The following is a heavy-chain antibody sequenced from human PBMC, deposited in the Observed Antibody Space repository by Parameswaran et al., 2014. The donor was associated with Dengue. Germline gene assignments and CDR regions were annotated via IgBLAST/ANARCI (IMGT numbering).Heavy chain of an antibody. J-gene: IGHJ6*03. D-gene: IGHD2-2*01. V-gene: IGHV4-34*01. Sequence: VRQAPGKGLEWIGEINHSGSTNYNASLKSRVTIAADTSKNQFSLKLSSVTAADTAVYYCARGGRGGPADYYYMDVWGKGTTVTVSS. CDR3: ARGGRGGPADYYYMDV. CDR2: INHSGST.